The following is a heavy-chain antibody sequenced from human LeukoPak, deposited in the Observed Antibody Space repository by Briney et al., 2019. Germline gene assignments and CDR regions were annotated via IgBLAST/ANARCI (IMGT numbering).Heavy chain of an antibody. D-gene: IGHD3-3*01. CDR1: GFTFSNYG. J-gene: IGHJ6*04. Sequence: GGSLRLSCAASGFTFSNYGMRWVRQAPGKGLEWVAFIWYDGSNKYYVDSVKGRFTISRDNSKNTLHLQMNSLRAEDTAVYYCAKAISGVSNSLGDVWGKGTTVTVSS. CDR2: IWYDGSNK. V-gene: IGHV3-30*02. CDR3: AKAISGVSNSLGDV.